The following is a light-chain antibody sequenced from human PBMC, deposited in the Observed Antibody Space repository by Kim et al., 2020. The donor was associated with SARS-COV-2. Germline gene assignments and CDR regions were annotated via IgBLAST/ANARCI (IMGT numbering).Light chain of an antibody. V-gene: IGKV3-15*01. CDR2: GAS. CDR3: QQYNNWPPGIT. J-gene: IGKJ3*01. CDR1: QSVSSN. Sequence: LGERATLSCRASQSVSSNLAWYQQKPGQAPRLLIYGASTRATGIPARFSCSGSGTEFTLTISSLQSEDFAVYYCQQYNNWPPGITFGPGTKVDIK.